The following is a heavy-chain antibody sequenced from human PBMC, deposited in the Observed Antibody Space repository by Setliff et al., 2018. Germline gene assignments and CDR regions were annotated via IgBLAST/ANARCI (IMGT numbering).Heavy chain of an antibody. CDR1: GFTFNNFA. CDR2: ISWNGGIT. Sequence: PGGSLRLSCVASGFTFNNFAFNWVRQAPGKGLEWVSGISWNGGITGYGDSVKGRFTISRDNAENSLYLQMNSLRAEDTALYYCARDGVFYAMDVWGHGTTVTAP. D-gene: IGHD3-10*01. CDR3: ARDGVFYAMDV. J-gene: IGHJ6*02. V-gene: IGHV3-20*04.